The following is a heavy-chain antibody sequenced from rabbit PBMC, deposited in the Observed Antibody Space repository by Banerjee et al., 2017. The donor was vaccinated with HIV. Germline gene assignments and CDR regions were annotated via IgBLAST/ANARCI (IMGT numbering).Heavy chain of an antibody. V-gene: IGHV1S39*01. CDR3: ARGPAGCGSYGCVPNYFNL. J-gene: IGHJ4*01. Sequence: QEQLKESGGGLVQPGGSLKLSCKASGFDFSSYYMSWVRQAPGRGLEWIGYIDPVFGSTYYASWVNGRFTISKTSSTTVTLQLNSLTAADTATYLCARGPAGCGSYGCVPNYFNLWGQGTLVTVS. CDR2: IDPVFGST. CDR1: GFDFSSYYM. D-gene: IGHD6-1*01.